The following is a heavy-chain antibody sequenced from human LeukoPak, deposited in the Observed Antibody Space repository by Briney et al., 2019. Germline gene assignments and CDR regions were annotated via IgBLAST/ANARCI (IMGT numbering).Heavy chain of an antibody. CDR1: GFTFNDNG. CDR3: AKVRYKLDEDYDY. Sequence: PGGTLRLSCAASGFTFNDNGMSWVRQAPGKGLEWVSSIGPDGRTYYADSVKGRFTISRDISRNTLYLQMNSLRAEDTAVYYCAKVRYKLDEDYDYWGQGTLVTVTS. D-gene: IGHD3-9*01. V-gene: IGHV3-23*01. CDR2: IGPDGRT. J-gene: IGHJ4*02.